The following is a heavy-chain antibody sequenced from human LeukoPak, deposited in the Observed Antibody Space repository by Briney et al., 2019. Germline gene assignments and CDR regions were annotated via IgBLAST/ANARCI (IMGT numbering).Heavy chain of an antibody. CDR3: TRDSWEPTIDY. J-gene: IGHJ4*02. Sequence: GGSLRLSCAASGFTFSSYSMNWVRQAPGKGLEWVSSISSRSSYTYYADTVKGRVTISRDNAKNPLYLQMNSLRAEDTAVYYCTRDSWEPTIDYWGQGTLVTVSS. V-gene: IGHV3-21*01. D-gene: IGHD1-26*01. CDR1: GFTFSSYS. CDR2: ISSRSSYT.